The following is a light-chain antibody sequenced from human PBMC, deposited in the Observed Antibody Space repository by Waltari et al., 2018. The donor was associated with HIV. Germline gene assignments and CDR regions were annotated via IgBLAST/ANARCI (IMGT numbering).Light chain of an antibody. Sequence: DFVLTQSPDSLAVSLGDRATIRCKSSHSVLSCPHNKDVLAWYQQKPGQPPKLLIYWASTRESGVTARFSGSGSGTDFSLTISSLQAEDVAIYYCQQYHSIPWTFGQGTKVEIK. CDR3: QQYHSIPWT. V-gene: IGKV4-1*01. CDR2: WAS. J-gene: IGKJ1*01. CDR1: HSVLSCPHNKDV.